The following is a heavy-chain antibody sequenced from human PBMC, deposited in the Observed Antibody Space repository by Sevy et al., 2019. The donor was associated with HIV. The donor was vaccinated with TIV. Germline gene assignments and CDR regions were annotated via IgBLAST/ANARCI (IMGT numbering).Heavy chain of an antibody. CDR2: IYPNSGGT. CDR1: GYIFTDDY. Sequence: ASVKVSCKASGYIFTDDYLHWVRQAPGQGLEWMGRIYPNSGGTNYAQKFQGRVTMTRDTSISSAYMELSRLRPDDTAVYFCARDAAGGTTNSGMDVWGQGTTVTVSS. V-gene: IGHV1-2*06. D-gene: IGHD1-7*01. CDR3: ARDAAGGTTNSGMDV. J-gene: IGHJ6*02.